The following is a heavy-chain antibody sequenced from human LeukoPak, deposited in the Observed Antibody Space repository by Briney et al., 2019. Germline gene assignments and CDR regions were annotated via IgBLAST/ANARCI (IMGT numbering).Heavy chain of an antibody. CDR2: MNPNSGNT. CDR3: ARGVRDSSGREYFQH. Sequence: ASVKVSCKASGYTFTSYDINWVRQATGQGLEWMGWMNPNSGNTGYAQKFQGRVTMTRNTSMNTAYMELSSLRSEDTAVFYCARGVRDSSGREYFQHWGQGTLVTVSS. CDR1: GYTFTSYD. D-gene: IGHD3-22*01. V-gene: IGHV1-8*01. J-gene: IGHJ1*01.